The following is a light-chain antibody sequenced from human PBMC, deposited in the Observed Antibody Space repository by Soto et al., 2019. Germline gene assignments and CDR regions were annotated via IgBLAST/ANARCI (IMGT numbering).Light chain of an antibody. CDR2: GAS. Sequence: EIVLTQSPGTLYLSPGERATLSCRASQSINSIYLAWYQQKPGQAPKLLIHGASNRATDIPDRFSGSGSGTDFTLTISRLEPEDFAVYYCQQYGSSRWTFGQGTKVDIK. CDR1: QSINSIY. V-gene: IGKV3-20*01. CDR3: QQYGSSRWT. J-gene: IGKJ1*01.